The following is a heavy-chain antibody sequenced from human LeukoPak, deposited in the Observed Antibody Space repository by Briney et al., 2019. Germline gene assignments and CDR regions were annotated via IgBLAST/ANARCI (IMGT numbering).Heavy chain of an antibody. CDR1: GFTFSRNV. D-gene: IGHD3-10*01. Sequence: GRSLRLSCAASGFTFSRNVMHWVRQAPGKGLEWVASISYDGNNKFHSESVKGRFTISRENSRNTLYMQMNRRRGEDAAVYSCARGGIPTGPYYYFYYMDVWGKGTAATVSS. V-gene: IGHV3-30*01. J-gene: IGHJ6*03. CDR3: ARGGIPTGPYYYFYYMDV. CDR2: ISYDGNNK.